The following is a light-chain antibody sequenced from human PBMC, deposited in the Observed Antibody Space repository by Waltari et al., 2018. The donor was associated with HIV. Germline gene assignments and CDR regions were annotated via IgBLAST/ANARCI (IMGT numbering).Light chain of an antibody. J-gene: IGLJ2*01. Sequence: QSVLTQPPSVSAAPGQKVTISCSGSSSNIGAGYDVHWSQQLPGTAPKVLIYGNTNRPSGVPDRFSGSKSGTSASLAITGLQAEDDADYYCQSYDSSLSGFVVFGGGTKVTVL. V-gene: IGLV1-40*01. CDR2: GNT. CDR1: SSNIGAGYD. CDR3: QSYDSSLSGFVV.